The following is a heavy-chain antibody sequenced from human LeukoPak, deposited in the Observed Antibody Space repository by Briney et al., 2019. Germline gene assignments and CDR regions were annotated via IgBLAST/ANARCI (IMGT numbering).Heavy chain of an antibody. CDR3: ATALVGPTTPFDY. CDR1: GFTFNNYV. J-gene: IGHJ4*02. CDR2: ISGSGGNT. Sequence: PGGSLRLSCAASGFTFNNYVMTGVRQAPGKGLEWVSSISGSGGNTYYADSVKGRFTISRDNSKNTLYVQMNSLRAEDTAVYYCATALVGPTTPFDYWGQGTLVTVSS. D-gene: IGHD1-26*01. V-gene: IGHV3-23*01.